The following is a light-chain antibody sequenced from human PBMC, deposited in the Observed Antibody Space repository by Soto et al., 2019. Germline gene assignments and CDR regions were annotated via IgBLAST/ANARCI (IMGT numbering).Light chain of an antibody. V-gene: IGKV1-8*01. CDR2: AAS. Sequence: AIRMTQSPSSFSASTGDRVTITCRASQGISSYLAWYQQKPGKAPKLLVYAASTLQYGVPSRFSGSGSGTDFTLTISCLQSEDFATYFCQHYYTYPQTFGQGTKLEIK. CDR3: QHYYTYPQT. CDR1: QGISSY. J-gene: IGKJ2*01.